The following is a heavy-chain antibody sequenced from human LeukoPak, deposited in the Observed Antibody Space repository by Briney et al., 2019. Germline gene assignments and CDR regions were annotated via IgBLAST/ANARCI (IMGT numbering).Heavy chain of an antibody. Sequence: GGSLRLSCAASGFTFSSYAMSWVRQAPGKGLEWVSAIRGSGGSTYYADSVKGRFTISRDNSNNTLYLQTNSLRAEDTAVYYCAKARSYYDSSGYAYDYWGQGTLVTVSS. CDR2: IRGSGGST. V-gene: IGHV3-23*01. CDR1: GFTFSSYA. J-gene: IGHJ4*02. CDR3: AKARSYYDSSGYAYDY. D-gene: IGHD3-22*01.